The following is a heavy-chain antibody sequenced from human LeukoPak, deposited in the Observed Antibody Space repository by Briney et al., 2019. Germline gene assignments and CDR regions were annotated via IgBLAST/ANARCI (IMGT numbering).Heavy chain of an antibody. CDR3: ARVRANGYEDY. V-gene: IGHV3-21*01. D-gene: IGHD5-12*01. J-gene: IGHJ4*02. Sequence: GGSLRRSCAASGFTFSSYSFNWVRQVPGKGLEWVSSITTTFYTYCTDPVKGRFTISSDNAKNSLYLQMISLRAEDTAVYYCARVRANGYEDYWGQATLVTVSS. CDR2: ITTTFYT. CDR1: GFTFSSYS.